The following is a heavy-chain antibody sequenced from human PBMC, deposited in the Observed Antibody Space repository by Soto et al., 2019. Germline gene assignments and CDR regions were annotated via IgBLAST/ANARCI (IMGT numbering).Heavy chain of an antibody. CDR2: IKQDGSEK. Sequence: PGGSLRLSCADSGFTFSSYWMSWVRQAPGKGLEWVANIKQDGSEKYYVDSVKGRFTISRDNAKNSLYLQMNSLRAEDTAVYYCARLWRAAFDIWGQGTMVTVSS. J-gene: IGHJ3*02. V-gene: IGHV3-7*03. CDR3: ARLWRAAFDI. CDR1: GFTFSSYW. D-gene: IGHD2-21*01.